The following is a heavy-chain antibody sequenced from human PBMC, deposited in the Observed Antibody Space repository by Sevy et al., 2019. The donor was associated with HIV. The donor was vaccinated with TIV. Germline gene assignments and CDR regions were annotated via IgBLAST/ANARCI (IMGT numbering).Heavy chain of an antibody. Sequence: ASVKVSCKVSGYTLTELSMQWVRQAPGKGLEWMGGFDPEDGETIYAQKFQGRVTMTEDTSTDTAYMELSSLRSEDTAVYYCATILRSSGWRKFDPWGQGTLVTVSS. D-gene: IGHD6-19*01. CDR1: GYTLTELS. CDR2: FDPEDGET. J-gene: IGHJ5*02. CDR3: ATILRSSGWRKFDP. V-gene: IGHV1-24*01.